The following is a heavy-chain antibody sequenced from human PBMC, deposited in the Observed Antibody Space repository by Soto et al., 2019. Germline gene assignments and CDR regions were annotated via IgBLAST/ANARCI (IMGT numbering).Heavy chain of an antibody. V-gene: IGHV4-61*08. J-gene: IGHJ3*02. CDR1: GGSISSGGYS. CDR2: IYYSGST. D-gene: IGHD2-21*01. CDR3: ARDDPAIRRAFDI. Sequence: SETLSLTCTVSGGSISSGGYSWSWIRQPPGKGLEWIGYIYYSGSTNYNPSLKSRVTISVDTSKNQFSLKLSSVTAADTAVYYCARDDPAIRRAFDIWGQGTMVTVSS.